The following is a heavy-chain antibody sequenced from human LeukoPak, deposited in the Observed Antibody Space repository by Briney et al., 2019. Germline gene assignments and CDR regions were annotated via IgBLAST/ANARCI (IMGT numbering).Heavy chain of an antibody. D-gene: IGHD6-13*01. Sequence: PGGSLRLSCAASGFTFSSYGMHWVRQAPGKGLEWVAFIRYDGSNKYYADSVKGRFTISRDNSKNTLYLQMNSLRAEDTAVYYCAKDLLGYSSSWYNYWGQGTLVTVSS. J-gene: IGHJ4*02. CDR2: IRYDGSNK. V-gene: IGHV3-30*02. CDR3: AKDLLGYSSSWYNY. CDR1: GFTFSSYG.